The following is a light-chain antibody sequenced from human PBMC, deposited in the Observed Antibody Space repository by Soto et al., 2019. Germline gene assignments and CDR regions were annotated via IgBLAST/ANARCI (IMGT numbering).Light chain of an antibody. Sequence: DIQMTQSPSTLSASVGERVTITCRASQGISTWLAWYQQKPGKAPKLLIYDASSLQSGVPSRFSGHGSGTDFTLTISSLQPDDFATYYCQQYNSYTTFGQGTKVDIK. J-gene: IGKJ2*01. CDR3: QQYNSYTT. V-gene: IGKV1-5*01. CDR2: DAS. CDR1: QGISTW.